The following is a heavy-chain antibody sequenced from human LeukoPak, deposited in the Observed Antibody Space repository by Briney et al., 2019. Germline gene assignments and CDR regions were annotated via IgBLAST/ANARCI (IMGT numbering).Heavy chain of an antibody. CDR2: INRSGST. CDR1: GGSFSGYY. J-gene: IGHJ4*02. V-gene: IGHV4-34*01. Sequence: PSETLSLTCAVYGGSFSGYYWSWIRQPPGKGLEWIGEINRSGSTNYNPSLKSRVTISVDTSKNQFSLKLSSVTAADTAVYYCAREYSYGAGYWGQGTLVTVSS. CDR3: AREYSYGAGY. D-gene: IGHD5-18*01.